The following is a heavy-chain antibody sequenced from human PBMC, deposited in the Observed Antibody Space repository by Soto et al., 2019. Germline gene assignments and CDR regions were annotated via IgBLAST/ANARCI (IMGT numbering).Heavy chain of an antibody. D-gene: IGHD5-12*01. CDR3: ARDSPPSVDGYNYYYYYGMDV. CDR2: ISAYNGNT. J-gene: IGHJ6*02. CDR1: GYTFTSYG. V-gene: IGHV1-18*01. Sequence: ASVKVCCKASGYTFTSYGISWVRQAPGQGLEWMGWISAYNGNTNYAQKLQGRVTMTTDTSTSTAYMELRSLRSDDTAVYYCARDSPPSVDGYNYYYYYGMDVWGQGTTVTVSS.